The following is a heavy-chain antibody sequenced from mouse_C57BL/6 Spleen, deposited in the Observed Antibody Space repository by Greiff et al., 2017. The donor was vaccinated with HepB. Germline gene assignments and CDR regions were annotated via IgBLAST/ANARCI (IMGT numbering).Heavy chain of an antibody. Sequence: EVKLVESGPGLVKPSQSLSLTCSVTGYSITSGYYWNWIRQFPGNKLEWMGYISYDGSNNYNPSLKNRISITRDTSKNQFFLKLNSVTTEDTATYYCARERITRNYFDYWGQGTTLTVSS. CDR2: ISYDGSN. D-gene: IGHD1-1*01. J-gene: IGHJ2*01. V-gene: IGHV3-6*01. CDR3: ARERITRNYFDY. CDR1: GYSITSGYY.